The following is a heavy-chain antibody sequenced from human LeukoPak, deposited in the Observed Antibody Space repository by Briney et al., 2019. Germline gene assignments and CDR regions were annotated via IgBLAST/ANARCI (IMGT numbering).Heavy chain of an antibody. CDR3: AKDVSSSWLSYFDY. Sequence: GGSLRLSCAASGFTFSSYGMHWVRQAPGKGLEWVAVISYDGSNKYYVDSVKGRFTISRDNSKNTLYLQMNSLRAEDTAVYYCAKDVSSSWLSYFDYWGQGTLVTVSS. CDR1: GFTFSSYG. CDR2: ISYDGSNK. V-gene: IGHV3-30*18. D-gene: IGHD6-13*01. J-gene: IGHJ4*02.